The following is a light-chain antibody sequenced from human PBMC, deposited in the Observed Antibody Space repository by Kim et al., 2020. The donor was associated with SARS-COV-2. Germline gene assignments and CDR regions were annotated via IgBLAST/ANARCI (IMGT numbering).Light chain of an antibody. CDR3: AAWDDSLNGVI. CDR2: SDD. Sequence: GQRVTISCSGTRSNIGSNAVNWYQQLPGTAPKLLISSDDHRPSGVPDRFSGSKSGTSASLAISGLQSEDEADYYCAAWDDSLNGVIFGGGTQLTVL. CDR1: RSNIGSNA. J-gene: IGLJ2*01. V-gene: IGLV1-44*01.